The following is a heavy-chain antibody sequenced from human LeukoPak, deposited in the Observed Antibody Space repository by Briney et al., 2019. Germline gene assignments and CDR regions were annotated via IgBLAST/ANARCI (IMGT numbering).Heavy chain of an antibody. V-gene: IGHV3-23*01. D-gene: IGHD2-15*01. Sequence: GGSLRLSCAASGFTFSSYAMSWVRQAPGKGLEWASAISGSGGSTYYADSVKGRFTISRDNSKNTLYLQMNSLRAEDTAVYYCARVVVAATQHFDYWGQGTLVTVSS. CDR1: GFTFSSYA. CDR2: ISGSGGST. CDR3: ARVVVAATQHFDY. J-gene: IGHJ4*02.